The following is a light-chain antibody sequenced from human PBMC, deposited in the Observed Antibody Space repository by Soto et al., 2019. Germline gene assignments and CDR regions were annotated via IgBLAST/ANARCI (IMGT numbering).Light chain of an antibody. CDR2: GAS. CDR3: QQYNNWPLT. CDR1: QGVSSK. V-gene: IGKV3-15*01. J-gene: IGKJ5*01. Sequence: EIVMTQSPATLSVSPGEGATLSCRASQGVSSKLAWYQQKPGQAPRLLIYGASTRATGIPARFSGSGSGTEFTLIISSLQSEDFAVYWCQQYNNWPLTFGPGTRLEIK.